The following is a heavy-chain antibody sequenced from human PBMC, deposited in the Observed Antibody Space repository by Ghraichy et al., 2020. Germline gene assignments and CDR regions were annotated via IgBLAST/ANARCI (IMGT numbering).Heavy chain of an antibody. CDR1: GYSISSGYY. CDR2: IYHSGST. V-gene: IGHV4-38-2*02. CDR3: ARDRVDTAMVSYYYYGMDV. Sequence: SETLSLTCAVSGYSISSGYYWGWIRQPPGKGLEWIGSIYHSGSTYYNPSLKSRVTISVDTSKNQFSLKLSSVTAADTAVYYCARDRVDTAMVSYYYYGMDVWGQGTTVTVSS. J-gene: IGHJ6*02. D-gene: IGHD5-18*01.